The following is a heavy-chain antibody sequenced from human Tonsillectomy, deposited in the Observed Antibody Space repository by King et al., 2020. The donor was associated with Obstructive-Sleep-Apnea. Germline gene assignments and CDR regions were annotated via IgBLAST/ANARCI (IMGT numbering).Heavy chain of an antibody. CDR3: ARAVDGSGSYSYYYNAMDV. D-gene: IGHD3-10*01. J-gene: IGHJ6*02. CDR2: IYYSGST. Sequence: QLQESGPGLVKPSQTLSLTCTVSGGSINSVGYYWTWIRQHPGKGLEWIGYIYYSGSTYYNPSLKSRVTISVDPSKNQFSLWLSSFTAADTAVYYCARAVDGSGSYSYYYNAMDVWGQGTTVTVSS. CDR1: GGSINSVGYY. V-gene: IGHV4-31*03.